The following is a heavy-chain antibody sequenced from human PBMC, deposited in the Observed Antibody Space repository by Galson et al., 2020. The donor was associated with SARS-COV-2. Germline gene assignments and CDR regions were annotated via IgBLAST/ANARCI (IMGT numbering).Heavy chain of an antibody. V-gene: IGHV3-23*01. D-gene: IGHD5-18*01. Sequence: GGSLRLSCAASGFTFSSYAMSWVRQAPGKGLEWVSAISGSGGSTYYADSVKGRFTISRDNSKNTLYLQMNSLRAEDTAVYYCAKVGIQLWPRGNQAFDYWGQGTLVTVSS. CDR2: ISGSGGST. CDR1: GFTFSSYA. CDR3: AKVGIQLWPRGNQAFDY. J-gene: IGHJ4*02.